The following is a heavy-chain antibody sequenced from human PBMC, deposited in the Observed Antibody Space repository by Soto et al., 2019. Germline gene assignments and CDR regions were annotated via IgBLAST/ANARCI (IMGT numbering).Heavy chain of an antibody. J-gene: IGHJ6*02. CDR1: GGTFSSYT. Sequence: QVQLVQSGAEVKKPGSSVKVSCKASGGTFSSYTISWVRQAPGQGLEWMGRIIPILGIAHYAQKFQGRVKITADKSTSTAYMELSSLISECTSGYYCESLMSSGYDYGMDVWVQGTTVTVSS. CDR3: ESLMSSGYDYGMDV. CDR2: IIPILGIA. D-gene: IGHD3-10*01. V-gene: IGHV1-69*02.